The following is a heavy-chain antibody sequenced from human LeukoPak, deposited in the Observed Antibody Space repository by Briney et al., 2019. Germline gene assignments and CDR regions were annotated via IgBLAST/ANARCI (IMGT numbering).Heavy chain of an antibody. CDR2: TNPNSGGT. CDR3: AREYVDTAMVPTFDY. J-gene: IGHJ4*02. V-gene: IGHV1-2*02. CDR1: GYTFTGYY. Sequence: GAPVKVSCKASGYTFTGYYMHWVRQAPGQGLEWMGWTNPNSGGTNYAQKFQGRVTMTRDTSISTAYMELSRLRSDDTAVYYCAREYVDTAMVPTFDYWGQGTLVTVSS. D-gene: IGHD5-18*01.